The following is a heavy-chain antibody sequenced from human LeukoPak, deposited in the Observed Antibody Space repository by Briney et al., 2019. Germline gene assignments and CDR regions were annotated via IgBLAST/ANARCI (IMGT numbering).Heavy chain of an antibody. CDR2: ISSTSSYI. D-gene: IGHD3-10*01. V-gene: IGHV3-21*01. J-gene: IGHJ4*02. CDR3: RRGPEYYDSGSYDY. Sequence: PGGSLRLSCAASGFTFSSNSMNCVRQAPGKGLEWVSSISSTSSYIYYADSVKGRFTISRDNAKNSLHLQMNSLRAEKTDVYYCRRGPEYYDSGSYDYWGQGTLVTVSS. CDR1: GFTFSSNS.